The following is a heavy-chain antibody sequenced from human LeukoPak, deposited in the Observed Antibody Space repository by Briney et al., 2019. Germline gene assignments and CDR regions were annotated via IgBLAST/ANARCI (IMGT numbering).Heavy chain of an antibody. CDR1: GYTFTNYG. CDR3: ARDKAVTTEVTQYFQH. Sequence: SVKVSCKASGYTFTNYGVSWVRQAPGQGLEWMGWISAYNAYTNYAQKFQFRVTMTTDTSTSTAYMELRSLTSDDAAVYYCARDKAVTTEVTQYFQHWGQGTLVTVSS. V-gene: IGHV1-18*01. D-gene: IGHD4-11*01. CDR2: ISAYNAYT. J-gene: IGHJ1*01.